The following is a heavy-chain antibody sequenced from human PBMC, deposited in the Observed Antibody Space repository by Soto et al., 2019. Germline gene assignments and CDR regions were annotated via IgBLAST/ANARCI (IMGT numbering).Heavy chain of an antibody. CDR1: GFTFSDHY. Sequence: EVQLVESGGGLVQPGGSLRLSCAASGFTFSDHYMDWVRQAPGKGLEWVGRSRNKANSYSTEYAASVKGRFTISRDESKNSLYLQMNSLKTEDTAVYYCARFSVSYTRGLDSWGQGTLVTVSS. V-gene: IGHV3-72*01. CDR2: SRNKANSYST. J-gene: IGHJ4*02. D-gene: IGHD1-26*01. CDR3: ARFSVSYTRGLDS.